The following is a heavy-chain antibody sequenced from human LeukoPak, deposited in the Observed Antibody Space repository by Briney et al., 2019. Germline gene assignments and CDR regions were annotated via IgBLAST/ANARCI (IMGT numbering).Heavy chain of an antibody. D-gene: IGHD3-10*01. CDR3: ARGSGSYSPFDY. V-gene: IGHV4-59*08. CDR1: GGSISSYY. Sequence: SSETLSLTCTVSGGSISSYYWIWIRQPPGKGLEWIGYIYYSGSTNYNPSLKSRVTISVDTSKNQFSLKLSSVTAADTAVYYCARGSGSYSPFDYWGQGTLVTVSS. CDR2: IYYSGST. J-gene: IGHJ4*02.